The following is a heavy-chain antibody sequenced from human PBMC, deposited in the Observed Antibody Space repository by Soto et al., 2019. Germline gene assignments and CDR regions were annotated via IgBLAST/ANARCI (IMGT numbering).Heavy chain of an antibody. CDR1: GYSFSYYG. CDR3: ARDRLRGFDNSGFYS. D-gene: IGHD6-25*01. J-gene: IGHJ4*02. Sequence: ASVKVSCKTSGYSFSYYGINWVRQAPGQGLEWMGWINPYNGNRNYAQRFEDRLTMTTLTSINTVYMELRNLKSDDTAIYYCARDRLRGFDNSGFYSWGQGTPVTAPQ. CDR2: INPYNGNR. V-gene: IGHV1-18*01.